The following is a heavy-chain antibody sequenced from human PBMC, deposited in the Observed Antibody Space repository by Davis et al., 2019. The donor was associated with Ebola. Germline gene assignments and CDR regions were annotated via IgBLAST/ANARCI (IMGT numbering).Heavy chain of an antibody. J-gene: IGHJ4*02. V-gene: IGHV4-4*07. CDR2: IYTSGST. CDR3: ARGRSSSWYVFRYFDY. D-gene: IGHD6-13*01. CDR1: GGSISAYY. Sequence: SETLSLTCTVSGGSISAYYWSWIRQSAGKGLEWIGRIYTSGSTNYNPSLKSRVTMSVDTSKNQFSLKLSSVTAADTAVYYCARGRSSSWYVFRYFDYWGQGTLVTVSS.